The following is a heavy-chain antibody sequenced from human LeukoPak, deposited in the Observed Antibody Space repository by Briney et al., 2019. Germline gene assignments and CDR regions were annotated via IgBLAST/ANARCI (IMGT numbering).Heavy chain of an antibody. Sequence: GESLKISCKGSGYSFTSYWIGWVRQMPGKGLEWMGIIYPGDSDTRYSPSFQGQVTISADKSISTAYLQWSSLKASDTAMYYCARTYYYDSSGYSAFDYWDQGTLVTVSS. D-gene: IGHD3-22*01. CDR2: IYPGDSDT. CDR3: ARTYYYDSSGYSAFDY. J-gene: IGHJ4*02. V-gene: IGHV5-51*01. CDR1: GYSFTSYW.